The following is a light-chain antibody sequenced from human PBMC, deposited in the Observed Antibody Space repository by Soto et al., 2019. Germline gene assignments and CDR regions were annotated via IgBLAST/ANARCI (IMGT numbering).Light chain of an antibody. Sequence: VMTQSSGTLSLSPGERATLSCRASQSVSSSYLAWYQQKPGQAPRLLIYGASSRATGLPDRFSGSGSGSDFTLTISRLEPEDFAVYYCQQYGSSPWTFGQGTKVEIK. V-gene: IGKV3-20*01. CDR1: QSVSSSY. J-gene: IGKJ1*01. CDR2: GAS. CDR3: QQYGSSPWT.